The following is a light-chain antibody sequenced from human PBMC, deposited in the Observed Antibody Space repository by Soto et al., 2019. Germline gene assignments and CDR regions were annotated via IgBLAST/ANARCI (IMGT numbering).Light chain of an antibody. V-gene: IGLV1-40*01. CDR3: QSYDSSLSGYV. J-gene: IGLJ1*01. Sequence: QSVLTQPPSVSGAPGQRVTISCTGSSSNIGAGYDVHWYQQYPGTAPKLLIYDNNDRPSGVPDRFSGSRSGTSASLALTGLQAEDEVDYYCQSYDSSLSGYVFGAGTKAPS. CDR1: SSNIGAGYD. CDR2: DNN.